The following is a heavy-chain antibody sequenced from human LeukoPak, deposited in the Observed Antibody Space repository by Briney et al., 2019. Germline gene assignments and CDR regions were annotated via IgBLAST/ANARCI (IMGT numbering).Heavy chain of an antibody. CDR3: ARKYYYDSSGLYY. CDR1: GYTFTCYY. J-gene: IGHJ4*02. CDR2: INPNSGGT. D-gene: IGHD3-22*01. V-gene: IGHV1-2*02. Sequence: ASVKVSCKASGYTFTCYYMHWVRQAPGQGLEWMGGINPNSGGTNYAQKFQGSVTMTRDTSISTAYMELSRLRSDDTAVYYCARKYYYDSSGLYYWGQGTLVTVSS.